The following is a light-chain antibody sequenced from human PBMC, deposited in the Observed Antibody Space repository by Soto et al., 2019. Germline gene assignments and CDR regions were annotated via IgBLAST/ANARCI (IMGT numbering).Light chain of an antibody. J-gene: IGLJ1*01. V-gene: IGLV2-14*01. CDR2: DVS. CDR1: SSDVGGYNY. Sequence: QSVLTQPASVSGSPGRSITISCTGTSSDVGGYNYVSWFQQYPGKAPKLIIYDVSNRPSGVSNRFSGSKSGNTASLTISGLQAEDEADYYCSSFTSSGTYVFGNGTKVTLL. CDR3: SSFTSSGTYV.